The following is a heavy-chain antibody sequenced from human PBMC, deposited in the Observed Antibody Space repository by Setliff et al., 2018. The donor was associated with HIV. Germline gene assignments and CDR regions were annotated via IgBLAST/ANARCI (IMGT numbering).Heavy chain of an antibody. J-gene: IGHJ6*03. CDR3: ARNPDTSGYLYYYYYMDV. CDR2: INPNSGDT. CDR1: GYIFTVYL. D-gene: IGHD3-22*01. Sequence: ASVKVSCKASGYIFTVYLMHWVRQAPGQGLEWMGWINPNSGDTKYSQHFEGRVTMTRDPSISTAYMELNRLRPDDTAVYYCARNPDTSGYLYYYYYMDVWGKGTTVTV. V-gene: IGHV1-2*02.